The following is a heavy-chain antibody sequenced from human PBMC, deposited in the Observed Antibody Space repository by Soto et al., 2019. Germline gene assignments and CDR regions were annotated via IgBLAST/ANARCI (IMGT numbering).Heavy chain of an antibody. CDR1: GGSISSYY. CDR2: IYYSGST. D-gene: IGHD2-2*03. Sequence: SETLSLTCTVSGGSISSYYWSWIRQPPGKGLEWIGYIYYSGSTNYNPSLKSRVTISVDTSKNQFSLKLSSVTAADTAVYYCARHDGGYCSSTSCSNWFDPWGQGTLVTVSS. V-gene: IGHV4-59*08. CDR3: ARHDGGYCSSTSCSNWFDP. J-gene: IGHJ5*02.